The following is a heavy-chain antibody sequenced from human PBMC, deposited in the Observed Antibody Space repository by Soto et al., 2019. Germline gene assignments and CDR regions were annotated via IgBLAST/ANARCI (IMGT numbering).Heavy chain of an antibody. D-gene: IGHD6-13*01. V-gene: IGHV1-69*13. CDR3: ARGGSSWLQQEFDY. Sequence: SVKVSCKASGGTFSSYAISWVRQAPGQGLEWMGGIIPIFGTANYAQKFQGRVTITADESTSTAYMELSSLRSEDTAVYYCARGGSSWLQQEFDYWGQGTLVTVSS. J-gene: IGHJ4*02. CDR2: IIPIFGTA. CDR1: GGTFSSYA.